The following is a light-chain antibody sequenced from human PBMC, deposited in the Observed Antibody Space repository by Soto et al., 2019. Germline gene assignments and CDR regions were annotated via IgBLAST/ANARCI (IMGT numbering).Light chain of an antibody. J-gene: IGKJ2*02. CDR2: DAY. Sequence: EDVLTQSPDTLYFSPGETATLSCRASQSVDRYVAWYQQKVGQAPRLLIHDAYTRATGVGARFTGSGSETEFSLTITSLEPEDFSVYYCQQRGNWPSTFGPGTMVEMK. CDR1: QSVDRY. V-gene: IGKV3-11*01. CDR3: QQRGNWPST.